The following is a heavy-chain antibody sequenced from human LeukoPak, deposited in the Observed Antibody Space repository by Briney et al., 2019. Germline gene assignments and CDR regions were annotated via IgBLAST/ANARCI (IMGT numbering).Heavy chain of an antibody. Sequence: ASVTVSCTASGGTFSSYAISWVRQAPGQGLEWMGWISAYNGNTNYAQKLQGRVTMTTDTSTSTAYMELRSLRSDDTAVYYCARDRQIVVVPAATYYYYYGMDVWGQGTTVTVSS. CDR3: ARDRQIVVVPAATYYYYYGMDV. D-gene: IGHD2-2*01. J-gene: IGHJ6*02. V-gene: IGHV1-18*01. CDR2: ISAYNGNT. CDR1: GGTFSSYA.